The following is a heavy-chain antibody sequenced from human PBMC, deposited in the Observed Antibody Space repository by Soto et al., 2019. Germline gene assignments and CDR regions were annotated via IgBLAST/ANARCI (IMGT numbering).Heavy chain of an antibody. Sequence: GESLKISCAASGFTFSSYWMHWVRQAPGKGLVWVSRINSDGSSTSYADSVKGRFTISRDNAKNTLYLQMNSLRAEDTAVYYWASQGTAAANDAFDIWGQGTRVTVSS. V-gene: IGHV3-74*01. D-gene: IGHD6-13*01. CDR3: ASQGTAAANDAFDI. CDR2: INSDGSST. CDR1: GFTFSSYW. J-gene: IGHJ3*02.